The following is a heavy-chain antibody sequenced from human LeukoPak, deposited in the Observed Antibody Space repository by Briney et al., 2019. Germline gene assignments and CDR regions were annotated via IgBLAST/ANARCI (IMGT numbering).Heavy chain of an antibody. CDR1: GFTFDDYA. D-gene: IGHD3-10*01. CDR3: ATVKDTGELLWDPFDI. V-gene: IGHV3-9*01. J-gene: IGHJ3*02. CDR2: ISCNSGSI. Sequence: GGSLRLSCAASGFTFDDYAMNWVRQAPGKGLEWVSAISCNSGSIGYADSVKGRFTISRDNAKNSLYLQMNSLRAEDTALYYCATVKDTGELLWDPFDIWGQGTMVTVSS.